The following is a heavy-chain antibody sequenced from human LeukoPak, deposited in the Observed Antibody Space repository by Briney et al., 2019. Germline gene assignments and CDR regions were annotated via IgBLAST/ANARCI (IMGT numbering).Heavy chain of an antibody. J-gene: IGHJ4*02. D-gene: IGHD6-19*01. CDR3: AKTTIGYSSGRYPGWPVDY. CDR2: ISGSGGST. V-gene: IGHV3-23*01. CDR1: GFTFSSYG. Sequence: GRSLRLSCAASGFTFSSYGMHWVRQAPGKGLEWVSAISGSGGSTYYADSVKGRFTISRDNSKNTVYLQMNSLRAEDTAVYYCAKTTIGYSSGRYPGWPVDYWGQGTLVTVSS.